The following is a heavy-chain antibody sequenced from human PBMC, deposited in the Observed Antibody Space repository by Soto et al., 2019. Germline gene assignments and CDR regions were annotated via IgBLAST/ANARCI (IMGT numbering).Heavy chain of an antibody. J-gene: IGHJ2*01. V-gene: IGHV3-15*01. Sequence: EVQLVESGGGLVKPGGSLRLSRAASGFTFSNAWMSWVRQAPGKGLEWVGRIKSKTDGGTTDYAAPAKGRFTISRDDSKNTLYLQMNSLKTADTAVYYCTTTAGYGGNSGYFDLWGRGTLVTVSS. CDR3: TTTAGYGGNSGYFDL. CDR2: IKSKTDGGTT. CDR1: GFTFSNAW. D-gene: IGHD4-17*01.